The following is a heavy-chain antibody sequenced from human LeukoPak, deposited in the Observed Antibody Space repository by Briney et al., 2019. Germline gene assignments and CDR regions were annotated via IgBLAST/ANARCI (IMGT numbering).Heavy chain of an antibody. D-gene: IGHD3-22*01. V-gene: IGHV1-2*02. CDR2: INPNSGGT. Sequence: ASVKVSCKASGYTFTGYYMHWVRQAPGQGLEWMGWINPNSGGTNYAQKFQGRVTMTRDTSICTAYMELSRLRSDDTAVYYCARRGRDYYDSSGYYYDYWGQGTLVTVSS. CDR1: GYTFTGYY. CDR3: ARRGRDYYDSSGYYYDY. J-gene: IGHJ4*02.